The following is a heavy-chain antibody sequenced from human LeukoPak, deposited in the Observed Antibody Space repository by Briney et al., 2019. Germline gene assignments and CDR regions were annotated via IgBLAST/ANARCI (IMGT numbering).Heavy chain of an antibody. CDR1: GGSISSSSYY. V-gene: IGHV4-39*07. J-gene: IGHJ4*02. CDR3: ARLQFLSGGYYAFDF. CDR2: IYYSGST. D-gene: IGHD3-3*01. Sequence: PSETLSLTCTVSGGSISSSSYYWGWIRQPPGKGLEWIGSIYYSGSTYYNPSLKSRVTISVDTSKNQFSLKLSSVTAADTAIYYCARLQFLSGGYYAFDFWGQGSLVTVSS.